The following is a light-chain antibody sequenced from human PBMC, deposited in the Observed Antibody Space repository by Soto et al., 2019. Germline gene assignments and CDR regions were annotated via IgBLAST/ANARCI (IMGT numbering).Light chain of an antibody. J-gene: IGLJ2*01. Sequence: QSALTQPASVSGSPGQSITISCTGTSSDVGGYNYVSWYQQHPGKAPKLMIYDVSNRPSGVSNRFSGSKSDNTASLTISGLQAEEEADYYCSSYARSSTVVFGGGTKVTVL. CDR1: SSDVGGYNY. V-gene: IGLV2-14*01. CDR2: DVS. CDR3: SSYARSSTVV.